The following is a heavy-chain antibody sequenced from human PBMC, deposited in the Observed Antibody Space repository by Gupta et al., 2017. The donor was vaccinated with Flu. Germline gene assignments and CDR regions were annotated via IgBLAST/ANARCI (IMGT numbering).Heavy chain of an antibody. V-gene: IGHV4-34*01. CDR1: GGSFSGYY. J-gene: IGHJ4*02. D-gene: IGHD6-13*01. Sequence: QVQLQQWGAGLLKPSETLSLTCAVYGGSFSGYYWSWIRQPPGKGLEWIGEINHSGSTNYNPSLKSRVTISVDTSKNQCSLKLSSVTAADTAVYYCARDTAAAGTSHWGQGTLVTVSS. CDR3: ARDTAAAGTSH. CDR2: INHSGST.